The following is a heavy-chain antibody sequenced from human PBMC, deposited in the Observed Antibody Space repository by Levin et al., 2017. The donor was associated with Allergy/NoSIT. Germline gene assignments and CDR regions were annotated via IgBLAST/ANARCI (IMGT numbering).Heavy chain of an antibody. CDR1: GFTFSSYG. D-gene: IGHD5-12*01. J-gene: IGHJ6*03. V-gene: IGHV3-33*01. CDR3: ARVLRFYYYYYMDV. CDR2: IWDDGYKK. Sequence: PGGSLRLSCAASGFTFSSYGMHWVRQAPGKGLEWVAVIWDDGYKKYYADSVKGRFTISRDNSKNTLYLRMNSLRAEDTAVYYCARVLRFYYYYYMDVWGKGITVTVSS.